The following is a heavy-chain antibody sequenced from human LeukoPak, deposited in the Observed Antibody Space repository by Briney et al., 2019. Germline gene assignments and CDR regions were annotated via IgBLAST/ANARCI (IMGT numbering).Heavy chain of an antibody. CDR3: ARGYCSGGSCYSNWFDP. CDR2: INPSGGST. D-gene: IGHD2-15*01. V-gene: IGHV1-46*01. Sequence: GASVKVSCKASGYTFTSYYMHWVRQAPGQGLEWMGIINPSGGSTSYAQKFQGRVTMTRDMSTSTVYMELSSLRSEDTAVYYCARGYCSGGSCYSNWFDPWGQGTLVTVSS. CDR1: GYTFTSYY. J-gene: IGHJ5*02.